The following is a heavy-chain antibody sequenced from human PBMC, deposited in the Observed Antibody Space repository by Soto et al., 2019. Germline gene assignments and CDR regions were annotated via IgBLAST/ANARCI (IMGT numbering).Heavy chain of an antibody. CDR2: INPKSGVT. V-gene: IGHV1-2*02. D-gene: IGHD2-21*02. CDR3: ARGDVNWFVP. CDR1: GYSFIGYY. Sequence: ASVKVSCKASGYSFIGYYMHWVRQAPGQGLEWMGWINPKSGVTNYAQKFQGRVTMTRDTSITTAYMELSSLRSDDTAVYYCARGDVNWFVPWGPGTLVTVSS. J-gene: IGHJ5*02.